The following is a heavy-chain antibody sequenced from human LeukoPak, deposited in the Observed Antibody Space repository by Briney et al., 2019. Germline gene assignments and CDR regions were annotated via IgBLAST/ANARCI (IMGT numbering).Heavy chain of an antibody. D-gene: IGHD2-2*01. Sequence: PSETLSLTCTVSGYSISSGYYWGWIRQPPGKGLEWIGSIYHSGSTYYNPSLKSRVTISVDTSKNQFSLKLSSVTAADTAVYYCARGPSFFGSSTRCFDYWGQGTLVTVSS. CDR2: IYHSGST. CDR1: GYSISSGYY. J-gene: IGHJ4*02. V-gene: IGHV4-38-2*02. CDR3: ARGPSFFGSSTRCFDY.